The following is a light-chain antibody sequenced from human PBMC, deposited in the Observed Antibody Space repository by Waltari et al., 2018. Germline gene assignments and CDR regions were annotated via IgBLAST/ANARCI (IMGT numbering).Light chain of an antibody. J-gene: IGLJ1*01. CDR2: ADT. CDR3: QSADSSRSDVV. Sequence: QPVLTQPPALSAAPAQTGTVSSEETTSNYQSDSRVDSYQVIAGTAPKVLIFADTERPSGVPERFSGSKSGTSVSLAITGVQAEDEADYYCQSADSSRSDVVFGAGTKVTVL. CDR1: TSNYQSDSR. V-gene: IGLV1-40*01.